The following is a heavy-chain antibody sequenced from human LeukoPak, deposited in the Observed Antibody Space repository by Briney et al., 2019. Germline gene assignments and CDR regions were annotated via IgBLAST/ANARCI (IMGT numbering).Heavy chain of an antibody. J-gene: IGHJ4*02. CDR2: IYPGDSDT. V-gene: IGHV5-51*01. CDR3: ARLPISQFYFSSSWYWYSDY. Sequence: GESLKISCKGSGYSFTSYWIGWVRQMPGKGLEWMGIIYPGDSDTRYSPSFQGQVTISADKSISTAYLQWSSLKASDTAMYYCARLPISQFYFSSSWYWYSDYWGQGTLVTVSS. CDR1: GYSFTSYW. D-gene: IGHD6-13*01.